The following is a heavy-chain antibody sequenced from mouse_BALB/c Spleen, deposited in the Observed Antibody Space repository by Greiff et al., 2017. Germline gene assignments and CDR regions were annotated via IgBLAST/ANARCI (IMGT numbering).Heavy chain of an antibody. CDR3: AREYYYGSTYAMDY. CDR1: GFTFSDFY. V-gene: IGHV7-1*02. J-gene: IGHJ4*01. Sequence: EVQGVESGGGLVQPGGSLRLSCATSGFTFSDFYMEWVRQPPGKRLEWIAASRNKANDYTTEYSASVKGRFIVSRDTSQSILYLQMNALRAEDTAIYYCAREYYYGSTYAMDYWGQGTSVTVSS. CDR2: SRNKANDYTT. D-gene: IGHD1-1*01.